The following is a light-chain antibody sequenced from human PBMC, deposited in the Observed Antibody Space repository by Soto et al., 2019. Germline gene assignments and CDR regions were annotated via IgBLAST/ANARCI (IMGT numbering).Light chain of an antibody. V-gene: IGKV3-20*01. J-gene: IGKJ1*01. CDR3: QQYGSSPQT. Sequence: IVMTPCPASLSVPSGARATHSRRASQSVSSNLAWYRQKPGQAPRLLIYDASNRATGIPARFSGSGSGTDFTLTISRLEPEDFAVYYCQQYGSSPQTCGQGTKVDTK. CDR1: QSVSSN. CDR2: DAS.